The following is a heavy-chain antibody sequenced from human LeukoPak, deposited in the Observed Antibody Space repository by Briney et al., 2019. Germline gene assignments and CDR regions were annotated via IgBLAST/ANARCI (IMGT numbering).Heavy chain of an antibody. V-gene: IGHV4-30-2*01. J-gene: IGHJ1*01. CDR2: IYHSGST. CDR1: GGSISSGGYY. CDR3: ARGRRAQDSEYFQH. Sequence: SETLSLTCTVSGGSISSGGYYWSWIRQPPGKGLEWIGYIYHSGSTYYNPSLKSRVTISVDRSKNQFSLKLSSVTAADTAVYYCARGRRAQDSEYFQHWGQGTLVTVSS.